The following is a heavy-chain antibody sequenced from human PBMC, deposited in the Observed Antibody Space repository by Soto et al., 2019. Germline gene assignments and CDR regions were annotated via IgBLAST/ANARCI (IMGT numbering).Heavy chain of an antibody. CDR1: RLTFSIYD. J-gene: IGHJ6*02. CDR2: IWSDGSRT. CDR3: AGEPKGGAYDMDV. D-gene: IGHD3-16*01. Sequence: QVHLVESGGGVVQPGTSLRLSCAASRLTFSIYDMHWVRQAPGKGLEWVARIWSDGSRTFYADSVKGRFTISRDNSKNTLYLQMNSLRAEDTAVYYCAGEPKGGAYDMDVWGQGTTVTVSS. V-gene: IGHV3-33*01.